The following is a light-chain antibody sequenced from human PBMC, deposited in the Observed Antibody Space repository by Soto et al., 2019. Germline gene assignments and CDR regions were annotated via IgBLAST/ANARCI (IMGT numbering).Light chain of an antibody. J-gene: IGLJ2*01. V-gene: IGLV1-40*01. CDR3: QSFDSSPSGSVV. CDR2: VNS. Sequence: QPVLTQPPSVSGARGQRVTISCTGSSSNIGAGSDVHWYQQVPGTAPKLLIYVNSNRPSGVPDRFSGSKSGTSASLAITGLQAEDEADYYCQSFDSSPSGSVVFGGGTKLTVL. CDR1: SSNIGAGSD.